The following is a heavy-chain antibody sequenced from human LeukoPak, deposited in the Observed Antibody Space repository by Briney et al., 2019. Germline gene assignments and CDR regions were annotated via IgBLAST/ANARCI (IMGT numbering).Heavy chain of an antibody. Sequence: ASVKVSCKASGYTFTSYDINWVRQATGQGLEWMGWMNPNSGNTGYAQKFQGRVTITRNTSISTAYMELSSLRSEDTAVYYCARARPYDFWSGYYMPFLDYWGQGTLVTVSS. J-gene: IGHJ4*02. CDR2: MNPNSGNT. V-gene: IGHV1-8*03. CDR1: GYTFTSYD. D-gene: IGHD3-3*01. CDR3: ARARPYDFWSGYYMPFLDY.